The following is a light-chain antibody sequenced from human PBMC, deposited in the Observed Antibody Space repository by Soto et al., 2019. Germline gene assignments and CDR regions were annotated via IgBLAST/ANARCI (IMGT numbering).Light chain of an antibody. CDR2: GNT. V-gene: IGLV1-40*01. CDR1: NSNIGAGYD. Sequence: QSVLTQPPSVSGAPGQRVTISCTGSNSNIGAGYDVHWYQQLPGTAPKLLIYGNTNRPSGVPDRFSGSKSDTSASLAITGLQAEDDAVYYCQSYDSSLSGYVFGTGTKLTVL. CDR3: QSYDSSLSGYV. J-gene: IGLJ1*01.